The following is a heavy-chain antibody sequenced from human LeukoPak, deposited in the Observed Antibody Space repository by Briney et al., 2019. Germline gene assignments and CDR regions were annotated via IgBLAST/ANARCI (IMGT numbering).Heavy chain of an antibody. CDR1: GYTFTGYY. CDR2: INPNSGGT. V-gene: IGHV1-2*06. Sequence: ASVKVSCKASGYTFTGYYMHWVRQAPGQGLEWMGRINPNSGGTNYAQKFQGRVTMTRDTSISTAYMELSRLRSDDTAVYYCARDRPGESFVDVWGQGTTVTVSS. J-gene: IGHJ6*02. CDR3: ARDRPGESFVDV. D-gene: IGHD4-17*01.